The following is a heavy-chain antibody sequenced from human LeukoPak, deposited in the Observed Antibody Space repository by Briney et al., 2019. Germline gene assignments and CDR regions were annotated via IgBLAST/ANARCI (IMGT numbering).Heavy chain of an antibody. Sequence: PSETLSLTCTVAGYSISSGFYWGWIRQPPGKGLEWIGSINQSGNTYYNPSLKSRVTISVDTSKNQFSLKLSSVTAADTAVYYCARVWGYSGNNWGQGTLVTVSS. CDR2: INQSGNT. V-gene: IGHV4-38-2*02. D-gene: IGHD1-26*01. J-gene: IGHJ4*02. CDR1: GYSISSGFY. CDR3: ARVWGYSGNN.